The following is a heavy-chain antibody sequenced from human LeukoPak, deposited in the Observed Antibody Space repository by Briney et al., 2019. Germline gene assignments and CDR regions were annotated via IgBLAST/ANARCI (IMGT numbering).Heavy chain of an antibody. CDR3: ARDPMSSGPVY. CDR1: GFSLSEYE. Sequence: GGSLRLSRAASGFSLSEYEMNWVRPAPGKGREWVSHISTIGSIIHYADSVEGRFTSSRDNAKNSLYLQMNSLRAEDTAVYYCARDPMSSGPVYWGEGSPLTLSP. J-gene: IGHJ4*02. V-gene: IGHV3-48*03. CDR2: ISTIGSII. D-gene: IGHD3-22*01.